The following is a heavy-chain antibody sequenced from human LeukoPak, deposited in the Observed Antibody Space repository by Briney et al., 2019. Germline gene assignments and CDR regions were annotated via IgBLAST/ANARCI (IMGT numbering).Heavy chain of an antibody. D-gene: IGHD6-19*01. J-gene: IGHJ4*02. CDR1: GGSFSGYY. CDR2: INHSGST. Sequence: SETLSLTCAVYGGSFSGYYWSWICQPPGKGLEWIGEINHSGSTNYNPSLKSRVTISVDTSKNQFSLKLSSVTAADTAVYYCATSGWSSFDYWGQGTLVTVSS. CDR3: ATSGWSSFDY. V-gene: IGHV4-34*01.